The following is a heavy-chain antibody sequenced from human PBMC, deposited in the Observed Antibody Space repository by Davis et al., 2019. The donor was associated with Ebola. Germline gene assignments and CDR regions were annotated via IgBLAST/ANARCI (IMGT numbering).Heavy chain of an antibody. V-gene: IGHV5-51*01. CDR2: IYTGDSDT. D-gene: IGHD3-10*01. J-gene: IGHJ6*02. Sequence: KVSCKDSGNSFSTHWIGWVRQMPGKGLEWMGVIYTGDSDTRYSPSFQGHVTISADKSISTAYLQWSSLKASDTAMYYCARGRGVRGVIIRGYGMDVWGQGTTVTVSS. CDR3: ARGRGVRGVIIRGYGMDV. CDR1: GNSFSTHW.